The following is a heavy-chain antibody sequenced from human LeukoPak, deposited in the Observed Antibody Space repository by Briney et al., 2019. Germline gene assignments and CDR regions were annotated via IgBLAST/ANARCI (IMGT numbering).Heavy chain of an antibody. CDR1: GGSISSYY. CDR2: IDYSGRT. V-gene: IGHV4-59*08. Sequence: SETLSLTCTVSGGSISSYYWSWIRQPPGKGLEWIGYIDYSGRTNYNPSLQSQVTISVDTSKNQCSLKLSSVTAADTAVYYCAGVVGGAYYYGMVGWVQGTTVSVFS. J-gene: IGHJ6*02. D-gene: IGHD2-2*01. CDR3: AGVVGGAYYYGMVG.